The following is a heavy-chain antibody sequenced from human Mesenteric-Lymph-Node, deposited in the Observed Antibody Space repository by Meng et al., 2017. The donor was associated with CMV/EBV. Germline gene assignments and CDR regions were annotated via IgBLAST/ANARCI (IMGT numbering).Heavy chain of an antibody. CDR2: INLNSADT. CDR1: GYPFTGYY. V-gene: IGHV1-2*02. Sequence: ASVKVSCKASGYPFTGYYIHWVRQASGQGLEWMGWINLNSADTTYAQRFQGRVTMTLDTSIATSYMELTSLRSDDTAVYYCARSNREPWSRFFYGMDVWGQGTTVTVSS. CDR3: ARSNREPWSRFFYGMDV. J-gene: IGHJ6*02. D-gene: IGHD1-14*01.